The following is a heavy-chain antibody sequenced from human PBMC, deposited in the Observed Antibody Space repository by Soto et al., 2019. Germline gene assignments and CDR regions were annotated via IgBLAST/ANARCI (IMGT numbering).Heavy chain of an antibody. CDR3: ATDKRGSSWSGDAFDI. CDR1: GDSVSSNSAA. D-gene: IGHD6-13*01. J-gene: IGHJ3*02. Sequence: SQTLSLPCAISGDSVSSNSAAWNWITQSPSRGLEWLGRTYYRHKWYNDYAVSVKSRITINPDTSKNQFSLQLNSVTPEDTAVYYVATDKRGSSWSGDAFDIWGQGTMVTV. CDR2: TYYRHKWYN. V-gene: IGHV6-1*01.